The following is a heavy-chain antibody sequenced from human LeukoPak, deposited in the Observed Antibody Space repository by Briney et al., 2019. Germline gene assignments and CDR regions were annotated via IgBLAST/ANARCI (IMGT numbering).Heavy chain of an antibody. J-gene: IGHJ4*02. V-gene: IGHV3-20*04. CDR1: GFTFDDYG. Sequence: PGGSLRLSCAASGFTFDDYGMTWVRQAPGKGLEWVSGNWNGGNTGYADSVKGRFTISGDNAQNSLYLQMNSLRAEDTALYYCARVASNYDFDYWGQGTLVSVSS. CDR3: ARVASNYDFDY. CDR2: NWNGGNT. D-gene: IGHD4-11*01.